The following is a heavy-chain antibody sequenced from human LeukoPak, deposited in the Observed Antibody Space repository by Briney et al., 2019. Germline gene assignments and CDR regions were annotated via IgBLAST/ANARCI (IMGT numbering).Heavy chain of an antibody. CDR3: AKNQGQWLVPVDY. CDR1: GFTVSNNY. V-gene: IGHV3-23*01. J-gene: IGHJ4*02. D-gene: IGHD6-19*01. Sequence: PGGSLRLSCAASGFTVSNNYMSWVRQAPGKGLEWVSSMSGSGGSTYYADSVKGRFTISRDNSKNTLYLQMNNLRAEDTALYYCAKNQGQWLVPVDYWGQGTLVTVSS. CDR2: MSGSGGST.